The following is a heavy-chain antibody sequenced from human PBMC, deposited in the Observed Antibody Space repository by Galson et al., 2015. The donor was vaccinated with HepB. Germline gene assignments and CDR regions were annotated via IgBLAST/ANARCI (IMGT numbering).Heavy chain of an antibody. Sequence: SLRLSCAASGFTFSSYAMHWVRQAPGKGLEWVAVISYDGSNKYYADSVKGRFTISRDNSKNTLYLQMNSLRAEDTAVYYCARDGDFWSGYYGGNIDYWGQGTLVTVSS. V-gene: IGHV3-30-3*01. J-gene: IGHJ4*02. CDR3: ARDGDFWSGYYGGNIDY. CDR2: ISYDGSNK. CDR1: GFTFSSYA. D-gene: IGHD3-3*01.